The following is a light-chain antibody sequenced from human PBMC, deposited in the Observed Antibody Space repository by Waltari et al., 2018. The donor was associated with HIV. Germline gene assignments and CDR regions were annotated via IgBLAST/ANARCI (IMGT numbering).Light chain of an antibody. J-gene: IGLJ3*02. Sequence: QSVLTQPPSASGTPGQRVTISCSGSRSNIGSNTVSWYQQLPGTAPKLFIYSNNRRPAGVPARFSGSKSGTSASLAISGLQSEDEAEYYCAAWDDSLNGWVFGGGTKLTVV. CDR1: RSNIGSNT. CDR2: SNN. CDR3: AAWDDSLNGWV. V-gene: IGLV1-44*01.